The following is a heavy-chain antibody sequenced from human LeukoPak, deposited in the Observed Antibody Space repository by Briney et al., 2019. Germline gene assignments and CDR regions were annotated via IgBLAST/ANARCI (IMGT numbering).Heavy chain of an antibody. CDR1: GFTFDDYA. Sequence: GRSLRLSCAASGFTFDDYAMHWVRQAPGKGLEWVSGISWNSGSIGYADSVKGRFTISRDNAKNSLYLQMNSPRAEDTALYYCAKDIAPYYYGMDVWGQGTTVTVSS. CDR3: AKDIAPYYYGMDV. V-gene: IGHV3-9*01. CDR2: ISWNSGSI. J-gene: IGHJ6*02.